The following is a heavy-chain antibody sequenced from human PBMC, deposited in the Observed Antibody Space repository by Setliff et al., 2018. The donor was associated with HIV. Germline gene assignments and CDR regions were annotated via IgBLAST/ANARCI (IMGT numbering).Heavy chain of an antibody. Sequence: ETLSLTCSVSGYSISSGYYWGWIRQSPGKGLEWIGSIYQTGSTYYNPSFKSRVTVSLDMSKNQFSLRLASVTAADTTVYYCTRQAWDSKSSGYFSDYWGQGTLVTVSS. CDR1: GYSISSGYY. V-gene: IGHV4-38-2*02. D-gene: IGHD3-22*01. CDR2: IYQTGST. J-gene: IGHJ4*02. CDR3: TRQAWDSKSSGYFSDY.